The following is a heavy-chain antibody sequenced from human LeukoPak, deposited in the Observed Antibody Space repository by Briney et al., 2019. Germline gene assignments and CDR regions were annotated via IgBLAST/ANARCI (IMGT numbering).Heavy chain of an antibody. CDR2: IIPIFGTA. Sequence: ASVKVSCKASGGTXSSYAISGVRQAPGQGLEWMGGIIPIFGTANYAQKFQGRVTITADESTSTAYMELSSLRSDDTAVYYCARVPPSAHQLFSSDYWGQGTQVTVSS. D-gene: IGHD2-2*01. V-gene: IGHV1-69*13. CDR3: ARVPPSAHQLFSSDY. J-gene: IGHJ4*02. CDR1: GGTXSSYA.